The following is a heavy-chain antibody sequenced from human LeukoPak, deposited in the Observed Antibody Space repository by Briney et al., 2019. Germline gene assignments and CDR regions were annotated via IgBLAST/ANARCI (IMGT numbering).Heavy chain of an antibody. D-gene: IGHD6-13*01. J-gene: IGHJ6*02. V-gene: IGHV1-8*01. CDR2: MNPNSGNT. CDR3: ATWGHDRLPYSSSWYGNYYYYGMDV. Sequence: ASVKVSCKASGYTFTSYDINWVRQATGQGLEWMGWMNPNSGNTGYAQKLQGRVTMTRNTSISTAYMELSSLRSEDTAVYYCATWGHDRLPYSSSWYGNYYYYGMDVWGQGTTVTVSS. CDR1: GYTFTSYD.